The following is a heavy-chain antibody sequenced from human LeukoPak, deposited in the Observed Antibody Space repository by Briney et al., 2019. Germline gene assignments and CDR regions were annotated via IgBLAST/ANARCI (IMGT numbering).Heavy chain of an antibody. J-gene: IGHJ4*02. CDR1: GYTFTGYY. CDR2: INPNSGGT. D-gene: IGHD3-9*01. Sequence: ASVKVSCKASGYTFTGYYMHWVRQAPGQGLEWMGRINPNSGGTNYAQKFQGRVTMTRDTSISTAYMELSRLRSDDTAVYYCARGYYDILTGYTSFDYWGQGTLVTVSP. CDR3: ARGYYDILTGYTSFDY. V-gene: IGHV1-2*06.